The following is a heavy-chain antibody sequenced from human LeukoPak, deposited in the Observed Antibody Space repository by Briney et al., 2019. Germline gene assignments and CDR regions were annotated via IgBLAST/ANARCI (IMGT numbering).Heavy chain of an antibody. D-gene: IGHD5-12*01. J-gene: IGHJ4*02. CDR2: IYYSGST. Sequence: SQTLSLTCTVSGCSISSGGYYWSWIRQHPGKGLEWIGYIYYSGSTYYNPSLKSRVTISVDTSKNQFSLKLSSVTAADTAVYYCARDRSGYGGIFDYWGQGTLVTVSS. CDR3: ARDRSGYGGIFDY. CDR1: GCSISSGGYY. V-gene: IGHV4-31*03.